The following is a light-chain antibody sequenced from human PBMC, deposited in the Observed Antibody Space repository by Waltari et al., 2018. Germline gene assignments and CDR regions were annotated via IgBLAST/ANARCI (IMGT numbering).Light chain of an antibody. CDR2: KDS. V-gene: IGLV3-25*03. Sequence: SYELTQPPSVSVSPGQTARITCSGDALPKQYAYWYQQKPGQAPVLVIYKDSARPSGIPERFSGSSSGTTVTLTISGVQAEDEADYYCQSADSSGTYQVFGTGTKVTVL. J-gene: IGLJ1*01. CDR3: QSADSSGTYQV. CDR1: ALPKQY.